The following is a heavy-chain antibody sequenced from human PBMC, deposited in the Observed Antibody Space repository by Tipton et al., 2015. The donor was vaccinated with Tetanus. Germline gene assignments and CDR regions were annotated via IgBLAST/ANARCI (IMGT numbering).Heavy chain of an antibody. CDR2: ISSSGKAI. CDR3: ARRSLTNYGLDV. D-gene: IGHD1-1*01. Sequence: SLRLSCVASGFTFSDYYMTWIRQAPGKGLECISYISSSGKAIHYSDSVKGRFTISRDNAKNTVYLQMNSLRAEDTAVYFCARRSLTNYGLDVWGQGTPVTVSS. J-gene: IGHJ6*02. V-gene: IGHV3-11*04. CDR1: GFTFSDYY.